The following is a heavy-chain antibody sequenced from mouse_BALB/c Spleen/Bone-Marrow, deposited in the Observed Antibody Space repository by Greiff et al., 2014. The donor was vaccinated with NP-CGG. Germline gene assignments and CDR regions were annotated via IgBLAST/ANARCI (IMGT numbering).Heavy chain of an antibody. Sequence: EVQLQESGPELVKPGASVKMSCKASGYTFTSYVMHWVKQKPGQGLEWIGYINPYNDGTKYNEKFKGKATLTSDKSSSTAYMELSSLTSEDSAVYYCAREGSTMITTEAWFAYWGQGTLVTVSA. CDR1: GYTFTSYV. CDR2: INPYNDGT. D-gene: IGHD2-4*01. J-gene: IGHJ3*01. V-gene: IGHV1-14*01. CDR3: AREGSTMITTEAWFAY.